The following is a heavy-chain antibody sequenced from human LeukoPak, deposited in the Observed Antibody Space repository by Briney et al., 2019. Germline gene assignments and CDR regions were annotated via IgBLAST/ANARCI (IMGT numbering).Heavy chain of an antibody. J-gene: IGHJ4*02. Sequence: ASVKVSCKASGGTLSSDYFRWVRQAPGQGLAWMELSDRRGRNSELANQFRGRITMAGDISTNTVYMTLSGLASEDTATYYSVAADKFFGVASPPFWGQGTPVAVSS. D-gene: IGHD3-3*01. CDR2: SDRRGRNS. CDR3: VAADKFFGVASPPF. CDR1: GGTLSSDY. V-gene: IGHV1-46*01.